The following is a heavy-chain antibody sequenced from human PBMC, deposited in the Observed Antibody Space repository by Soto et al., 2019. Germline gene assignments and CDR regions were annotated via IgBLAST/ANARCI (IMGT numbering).Heavy chain of an antibody. V-gene: IGHV1-18*04. D-gene: IGHD2-21*01. J-gene: IGHJ3*01. CDR2: TSVYNGNT. Sequence: ASVKVSSKAPGHTFTTYGISWARQAPGQGLEWMGWTSVYNGNTKYAKKFQGRVTMTTDTSTNTAYMDLRSLRSDDTTVYYCVRGKIRSSHCYDPHAFDLWGQGTMVTVSS. CDR3: VRGKIRSSHCYDPHAFDL. CDR1: GHTFTTYG.